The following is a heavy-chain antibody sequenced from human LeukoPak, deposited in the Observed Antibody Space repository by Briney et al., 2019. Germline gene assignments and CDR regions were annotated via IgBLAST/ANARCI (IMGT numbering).Heavy chain of an antibody. CDR2: IGAYNGNT. V-gene: IGHV1-18*01. J-gene: IGHJ5*02. CDR3: ARERIVATIKGVVRWFDP. CDR1: GYTFTSYG. Sequence: ASVKVSCKASGYTFTSYGISWVRQAPGQGLEWMGWIGAYNGNTNYAQKLQGRVTMTTDTSTSTAYMELRSLRSDDTAVYYCARERIVATIKGVVRWFDPWGQGTLVTVSS. D-gene: IGHD5-12*01.